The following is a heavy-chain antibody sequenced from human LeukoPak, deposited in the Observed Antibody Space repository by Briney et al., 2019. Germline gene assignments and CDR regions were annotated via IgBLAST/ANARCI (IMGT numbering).Heavy chain of an antibody. CDR2: ISTGTYK. D-gene: IGHD1-26*01. CDR1: GFRFSNFE. V-gene: IGHV3-69-1*01. J-gene: IGHJ6*03. CDR3: ARSLVIDTVGATQNYYYYMDV. Sequence: GGSLRLSCVTSGFRFSNFEMNWVRQPPGKGLEWVSHISTGTYKAYADSVKGRFTVSRDNARNSLFLQMNSLRAEDTAVYYCARSLVIDTVGATQNYYYYMDVWGKGTTVTVSS.